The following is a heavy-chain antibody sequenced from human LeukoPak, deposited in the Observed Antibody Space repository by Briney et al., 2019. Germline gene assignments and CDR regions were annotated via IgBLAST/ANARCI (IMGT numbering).Heavy chain of an antibody. Sequence: SETLSLTCTVSGGPISSHYWSWIRQPPGEGLEWIGYISYSGRINYNPSLKSRVTLSLDTSKNQFSLTLISVTAADTAVYYCARGAGWWDYWGQGTLVTVSS. V-gene: IGHV4-59*11. CDR1: GGPISSHY. CDR2: ISYSGRI. D-gene: IGHD2-15*01. CDR3: ARGAGWWDY. J-gene: IGHJ4*02.